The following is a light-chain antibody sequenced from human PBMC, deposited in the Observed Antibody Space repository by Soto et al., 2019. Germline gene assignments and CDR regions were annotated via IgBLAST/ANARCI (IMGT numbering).Light chain of an antibody. CDR2: GAS. CDR1: QSVSRNY. CDR3: QQYGVSPWT. V-gene: IGKV3-20*01. J-gene: IGKJ1*01. Sequence: EVVLTLSPGTLSLPPGEGASLSCRASQSVSRNYLAWYQQKPGQAPRLLMFGASGRAAGIPARFSGSGSGTDFSLTVSRLEPEDFAVYYCQQYGVSPWTFGQGTKVDIK.